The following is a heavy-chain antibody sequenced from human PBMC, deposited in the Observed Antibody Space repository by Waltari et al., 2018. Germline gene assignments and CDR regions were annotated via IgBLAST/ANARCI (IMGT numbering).Heavy chain of an antibody. CDR1: GFIVSSNY. CDR3: ASQGDYGVTSGYFDY. CDR2: IYSGGST. J-gene: IGHJ4*02. V-gene: IGHV3-53*01. Sequence: EVQLVESGGGLIQPGGSLRLSCAASGFIVSSNYMSWVRQAPGKGLEWFSVIYSGGSTYYADSVKGRFTISRDNSKNTLYLQMNSLRAEDTAVYYCASQGDYGVTSGYFDYWGQGTLVTVSS. D-gene: IGHD4-17*01.